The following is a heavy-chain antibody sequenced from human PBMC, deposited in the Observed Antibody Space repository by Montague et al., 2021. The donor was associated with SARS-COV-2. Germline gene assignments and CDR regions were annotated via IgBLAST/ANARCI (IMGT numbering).Heavy chain of an antibody. CDR2: IYYSGSVTT. V-gene: IGHV4-59*13. J-gene: IGHJ2*01. CDR3: ASRGGGEVFARFMYWYFDV. Sequence: SETLSLTCSVSGGSINNYYWGWVRQSPGKGLEWIGYIYYSGSVTTSYNPSLKSRVSISVDTSENQFSLKLTSVTAADTAVYYCASRGGGEVFARFMYWYFDVWGRGSLVTVSS. CDR1: GGSINNYY. D-gene: IGHD2-21*01.